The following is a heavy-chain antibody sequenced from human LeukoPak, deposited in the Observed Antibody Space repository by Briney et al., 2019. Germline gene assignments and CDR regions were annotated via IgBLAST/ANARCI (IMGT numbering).Heavy chain of an antibody. V-gene: IGHV1-18*01. D-gene: IGHD2-15*01. J-gene: IGHJ5*02. CDR2: ISAYNGNT. Sequence: ASVKVSCKASVYRFTSYGITWVRQAPGQGLEWVGWISAYNGNTNYAQKVQGRVTLTTDTSTSTAYMELRSLRSDDTAVYYCAREGYCSGGICYSTMNWFDPWGQGTLVTVSS. CDR3: AREGYCSGGICYSTMNWFDP. CDR1: VYRFTSYG.